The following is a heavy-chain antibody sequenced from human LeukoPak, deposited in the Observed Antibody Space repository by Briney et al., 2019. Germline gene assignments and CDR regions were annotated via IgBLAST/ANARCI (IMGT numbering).Heavy chain of an antibody. CDR1: GFTFSSYS. D-gene: IGHD6-19*01. CDR2: ISSSSSTI. V-gene: IGHV3-48*04. Sequence: PGGSLRLSCAASGFTFSSYSMNWVRQAPGKGLEWVSYISSSSSTIYYADSVKGRFTISRDNAKNSLYLQMNSLRAEDTAVYYCARSPRHIAVAEFDYWGQGTLVTVSS. CDR3: ARSPRHIAVAEFDY. J-gene: IGHJ4*02.